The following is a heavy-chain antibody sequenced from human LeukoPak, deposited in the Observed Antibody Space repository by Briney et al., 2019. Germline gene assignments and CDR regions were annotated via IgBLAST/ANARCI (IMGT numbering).Heavy chain of an antibody. CDR3: ARDSLGYCTNGVCYPYYFDY. V-gene: IGHV3-30*06. D-gene: IGHD2-8*01. CDR2: ISYDGSNK. Sequence: PGRSLRLSCAASGFTFSSYGMHWVRQAPGKGLEWVAVISYDGSNKYYADSVKGRFTISRDNSKNTLYLQMNSLRAEDTAVYYCARDSLGYCTNGVCYPYYFDYWGQGTLVTVSS. J-gene: IGHJ4*02. CDR1: GFTFSSYG.